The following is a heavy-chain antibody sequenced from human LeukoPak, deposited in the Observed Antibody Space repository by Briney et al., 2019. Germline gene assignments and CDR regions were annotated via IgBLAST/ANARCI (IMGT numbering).Heavy chain of an antibody. CDR2: IIPIFSTA. CDR1: GYTFTSYG. D-gene: IGHD6-13*01. CDR3: ARIAVAGNRDDY. J-gene: IGHJ4*02. V-gene: IGHV1-69*05. Sequence: ASVKVSCKASGYTFTSYGISWVRQAPGQGLEWMGRIIPIFSTANYAQKFQGRVTIPTDESTSTAYMELSSRRSEDKAVYYCARIAVAGNRDDYWGQGTLVTVSS.